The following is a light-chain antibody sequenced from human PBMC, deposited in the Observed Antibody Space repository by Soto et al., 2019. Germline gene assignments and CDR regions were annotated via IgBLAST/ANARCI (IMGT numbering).Light chain of an antibody. J-gene: IGKJ2*01. CDR2: VAS. V-gene: IGKV3-20*01. Sequence: PGERATLSCRASQNVRNNYLSWYQHKTGQAPRLLIYVASSRATGVPDRFSGSGSGTDFTLTITRLEPEDSAVYYCQQYVTSPYIFGQGTKLEIK. CDR1: QNVRNNY. CDR3: QQYVTSPYI.